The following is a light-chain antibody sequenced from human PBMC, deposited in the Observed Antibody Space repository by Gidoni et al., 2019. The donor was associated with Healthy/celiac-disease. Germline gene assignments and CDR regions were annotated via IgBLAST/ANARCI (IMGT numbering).Light chain of an antibody. J-gene: IGKJ1*01. CDR2: GAS. Sequence: EIVMTQSPATLSVSPRERATLSCRASQSVSSNLAWYQQKPGQAPRLLIYGASTRATGIPARFSGSGSGTEFTLTISSLQSEDFAVYYCQQYNNWPPVTFGQXTKVEIK. CDR1: QSVSSN. V-gene: IGKV3-15*01. CDR3: QQYNNWPPVT.